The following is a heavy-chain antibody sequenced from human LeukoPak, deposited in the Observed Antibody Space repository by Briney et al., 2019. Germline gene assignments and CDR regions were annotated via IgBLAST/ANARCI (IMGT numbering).Heavy chain of an antibody. V-gene: IGHV1-18*01. J-gene: IGHJ3*02. CDR1: GYTFTSYG. Sequence: ASVKVSCKASGYTFTSYGISWVRQAPGQRLEWMGWISAYNGNTNYAQKLQGRVTMTTDTSTSTAYMELRSLRSDDTAVYYCARVPHNYYDSSGYYLYHAFDIWGQGTMVTVSS. D-gene: IGHD3-22*01. CDR2: ISAYNGNT. CDR3: ARVPHNYYDSSGYYLYHAFDI.